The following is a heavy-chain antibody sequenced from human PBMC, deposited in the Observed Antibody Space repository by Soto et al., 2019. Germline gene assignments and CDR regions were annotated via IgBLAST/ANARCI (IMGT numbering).Heavy chain of an antibody. CDR2: ISYDGSKK. CDR3: TRDRCSATSCYFRY. Sequence: GGSLRLSCAASGFNLSSSAMNWVRQAPGKGLEWLSVISYDGSKKYYADSVKGRFTISRDDSKNTLYLQMHSLRADDTAVYYCTRDRCSATSCYFRYWGQGTLVTVSS. J-gene: IGHJ4*02. D-gene: IGHD2-2*01. CDR1: GFNLSSSA. V-gene: IGHV3-30-3*01.